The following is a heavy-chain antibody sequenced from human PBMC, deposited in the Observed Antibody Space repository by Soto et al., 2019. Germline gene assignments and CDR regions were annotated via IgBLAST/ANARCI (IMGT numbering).Heavy chain of an antibody. J-gene: IGHJ1*01. V-gene: IGHV3-21*06. CDR2: ISRFGSFI. CDR1: GFSFSDYS. D-gene: IGHD1-26*01. CDR3: ARVPGRVEADQITPFQH. Sequence: PGGSLRLSCAGSGFSFSDYSINWVRQAPGKGLEWVSSISRFGSFIYYADSLQGRLTISRDNAKNLVFLQIDSLRAEDTAIYYCARVPGRVEADQITPFQHWGQGTQVTVSS.